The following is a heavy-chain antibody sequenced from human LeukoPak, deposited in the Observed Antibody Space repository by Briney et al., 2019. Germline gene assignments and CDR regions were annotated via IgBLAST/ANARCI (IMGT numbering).Heavy chain of an antibody. V-gene: IGHV3-23*01. J-gene: IGHJ4*02. CDR1: GFTFGNYA. Sequence: GGSLRLSCAAPGFTFGNYAMSWVRQAPGKGLEWVSSIGGSGSTTYHADSVRGRFTISRDNSKNTLYLQMNSLRAEDTAVYFCAKLRSSSSYAALDYWGQGILVTVSS. D-gene: IGHD2-2*01. CDR2: IGGSGSTT. CDR3: AKLRSSSSYAALDY.